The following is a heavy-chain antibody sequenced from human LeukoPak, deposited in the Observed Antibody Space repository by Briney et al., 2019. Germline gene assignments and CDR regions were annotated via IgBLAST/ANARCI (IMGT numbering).Heavy chain of an antibody. D-gene: IGHD3-10*01. CDR1: GGTFSSYA. J-gene: IGHJ6*02. CDR3: ARAFTMVRPRKRGDPYYYYGMDV. Sequence: SVKVSCKASGGTFSSYAISWVRQAPGQGLEWMGGIIPIFGTANYARKFQGRVTITADESTSTAYMELSSLRSEDTAVYYCARAFTMVRPRKRGDPYYYYGMDVWGQGTTVTVSS. V-gene: IGHV1-69*13. CDR2: IIPIFGTA.